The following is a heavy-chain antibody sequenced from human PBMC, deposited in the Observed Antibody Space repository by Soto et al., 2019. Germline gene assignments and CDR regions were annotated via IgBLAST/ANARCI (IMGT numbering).Heavy chain of an antibody. CDR1: GYTFTGYY. Sequence: ASVKVSCKASGYTFTGYYMHWVRLAPGQGLEWMGWINPNSGGTNYAQKFQGWVTMTRDTSISTAYMELSRLRSDDTAVYYCARGSYDFWSGSSPHNWFDPWGQGTLVTVSS. CDR3: ARGSYDFWSGSSPHNWFDP. J-gene: IGHJ5*02. V-gene: IGHV1-2*04. D-gene: IGHD3-3*01. CDR2: INPNSGGT.